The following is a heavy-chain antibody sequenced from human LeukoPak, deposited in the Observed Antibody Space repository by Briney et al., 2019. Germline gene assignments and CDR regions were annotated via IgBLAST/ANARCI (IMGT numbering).Heavy chain of an antibody. CDR2: IYYSGST. Sequence: SETLSLTCTVSGGSISSYYWSWIRQPPGKGLEWIGYIYYSGSTNYNPSLKSRVTISVDTSKNQFSLKLSSVTAADTAVYYCARDNWNYGSSMDVWGQGTTVTVS. D-gene: IGHD1-7*01. CDR3: ARDNWNYGSSMDV. V-gene: IGHV4-59*01. J-gene: IGHJ6*02. CDR1: GGSISSYY.